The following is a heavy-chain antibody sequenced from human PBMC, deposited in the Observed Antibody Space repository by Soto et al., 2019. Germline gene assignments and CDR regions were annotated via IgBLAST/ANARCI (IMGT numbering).Heavy chain of an antibody. CDR2: TYYRSKWYN. V-gene: IGHV6-1*01. D-gene: IGHD4-17*01. CDR3: ARANDYGDPDYWYFDL. Sequence: PSQTLSLTCAISGDSVSSNIAAWNWIRQSPSRGLEWLGRTYYRSKWYNDYAVSVKSRITINPDTSKNQFSLQLNSVTPEDTAVYYCARANDYGDPDYWYFDLWGRGTLVTVSS. CDR1: GDSVSSNIAA. J-gene: IGHJ2*01.